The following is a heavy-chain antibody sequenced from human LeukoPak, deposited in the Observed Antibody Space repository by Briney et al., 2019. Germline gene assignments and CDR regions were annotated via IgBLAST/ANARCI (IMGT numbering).Heavy chain of an antibody. V-gene: IGHV4-59*01. CDR1: GGSISSYY. CDR3: ARGGDIVSTPFDY. D-gene: IGHD5/OR15-5a*01. CDR2: IYYSGST. Sequence: SETLSLTCTVSGGSISSYYGSWIRQPPGKGLEWIGYIYYSGSTNYKPSLKSRVTISVDTSKNQFSLKLSSVTAADTAVYYCARGGDIVSTPFDYWGQGTLVTVSS. J-gene: IGHJ4*02.